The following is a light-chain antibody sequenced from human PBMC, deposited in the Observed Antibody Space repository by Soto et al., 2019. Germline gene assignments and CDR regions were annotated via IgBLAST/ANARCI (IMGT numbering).Light chain of an antibody. CDR1: QSVSSN. J-gene: IGKJ1*01. Sequence: EILMTQSPFTLAVSPGERATLSCRASQSVSSNLAWYQQKPGQAPRLLIYGASTRATGIPARFSGSGSGTEFTLTISSLQSEDFAVYYCQQYNNWSTFGQGTKVDIK. V-gene: IGKV3-15*01. CDR2: GAS. CDR3: QQYNNWST.